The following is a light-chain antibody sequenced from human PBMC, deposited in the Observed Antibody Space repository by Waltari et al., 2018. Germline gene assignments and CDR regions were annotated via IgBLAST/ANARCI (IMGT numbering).Light chain of an antibody. CDR1: SSVVGDFTY. Sequence: QSALTQPASVSGSPGQSITISCTATSSVVGDFTYVSWYQQHPGKAPKLIIYDVLHRPSGSSNRFSGSKSGYTASLTISGLQAGDEAYYYCNSYTTTSTWVFGGGTKLTV. J-gene: IGLJ3*02. CDR3: NSYTTTSTWV. CDR2: DVL. V-gene: IGLV2-14*03.